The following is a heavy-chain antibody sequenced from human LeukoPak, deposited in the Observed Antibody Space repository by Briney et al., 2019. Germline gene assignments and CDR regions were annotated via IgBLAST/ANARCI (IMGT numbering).Heavy chain of an antibody. CDR2: ISISGIT. D-gene: IGHD6-13*01. CDR3: VRHEEDSSGWYGLGY. CDR1: GGSISSDSYY. Sequence: PSETLSLTCTVSGGSISSDSYYWSWIWQPAGKGLEWIGRISISGITMYNPSLKSRVTISVDTSKNQFSLRLSSATAADTAVYYCVRHEEDSSGWYGLGYWGQGTLVTVSS. V-gene: IGHV4-61*02. J-gene: IGHJ4*02.